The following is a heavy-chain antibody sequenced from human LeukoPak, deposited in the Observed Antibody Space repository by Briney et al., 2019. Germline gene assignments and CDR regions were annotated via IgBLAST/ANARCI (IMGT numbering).Heavy chain of an antibody. J-gene: IGHJ3*02. Sequence: GGSLRLSCAASGFTFSSYGMHWVRQAPGKGLEWVAVISYDGSNKYYADSVKGRFTISRDNSKNTLYLQMNSLRAEDTAVYYCAKALTNYGDYDEGTDAFDIWGQGTMVTVSS. CDR3: AKALTNYGDYDEGTDAFDI. V-gene: IGHV3-30*18. D-gene: IGHD4-17*01. CDR1: GFTFSSYG. CDR2: ISYDGSNK.